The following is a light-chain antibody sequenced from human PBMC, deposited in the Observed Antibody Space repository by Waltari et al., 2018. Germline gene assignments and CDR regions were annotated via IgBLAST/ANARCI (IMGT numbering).Light chain of an antibody. CDR3: MQGTHPMYT. CDR1: QSLVHSDGNTY. CDR2: KVS. V-gene: IGKV2-30*02. Sequence: DVVMTQSPLSLPVTLGQPASMSCRSSQSLVHSDGNTYLNWFQQRPGQSPRRLIYKVSNRDSGVPDRFSGSGSGTDFTLKISRVEAEDVGVYFCMQGTHPMYTFGQGTKLEIK. J-gene: IGKJ2*01.